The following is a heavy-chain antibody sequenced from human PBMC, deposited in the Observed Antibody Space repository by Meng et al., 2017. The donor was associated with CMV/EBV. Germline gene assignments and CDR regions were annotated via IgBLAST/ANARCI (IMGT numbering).Heavy chain of an antibody. CDR3: AKAPPRITIFGVASRTGWFDP. V-gene: IGHV3-23*01. Sequence: GESLKISCAASGFTFSSYAMSWVRQGPGKGLEWVSAISGSGGSTYYADSVKGRFTISRDNSKNTLYLQMNSLRAEDTAVYYCAKAPPRITIFGVASRTGWFDPWGQGTLVTVSS. J-gene: IGHJ5*02. CDR1: GFTFSSYA. D-gene: IGHD3-3*01. CDR2: ISGSGGST.